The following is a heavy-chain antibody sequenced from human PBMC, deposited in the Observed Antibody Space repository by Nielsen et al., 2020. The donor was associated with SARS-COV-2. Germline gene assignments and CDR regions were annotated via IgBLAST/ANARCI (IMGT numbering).Heavy chain of an antibody. V-gene: IGHV4-61*08. CDR3: ARVGNLGYSSGWYVDY. J-gene: IGHJ4*02. CDR2: IYYSGST. D-gene: IGHD6-19*01. CDR1: GFSLRTSGMS. Sequence: SGPTLVKPTQTLTLTCTFSGFSLRTSGMSVSWIRQPPGKGLEWIGYIYYSGSTNYNPSLKSRVTISVDTSKNQFSLKLSSVTAADTAVYYCARVGNLGYSSGWYVDYWGQGTLVTVSS.